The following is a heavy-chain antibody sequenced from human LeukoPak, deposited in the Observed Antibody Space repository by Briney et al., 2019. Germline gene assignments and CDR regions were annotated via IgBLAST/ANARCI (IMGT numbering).Heavy chain of an antibody. J-gene: IGHJ6*03. Sequence: ASVKVSCKASGYTFTSYYMHWVRQAPGQGLEWMGIINPSGGSTSYAQKFQGRVTMTRDTSTSTVYMELSSLRSEDTAVYYCARVGFPTGPRFPSYYYMDVWGKGTTVTVSS. CDR1: GYTFTSYY. CDR3: ARVGFPTGPRFPSYYYMDV. D-gene: IGHD4-11*01. V-gene: IGHV1-46*03. CDR2: INPSGGST.